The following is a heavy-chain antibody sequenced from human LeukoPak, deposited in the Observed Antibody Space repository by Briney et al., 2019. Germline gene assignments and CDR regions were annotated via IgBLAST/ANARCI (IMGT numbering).Heavy chain of an antibody. CDR2: INPNSGGT. CDR3: ARSLSDYDILTGYPYYFDY. D-gene: IGHD3-9*01. CDR1: GYTFTGYY. V-gene: IGHV1-2*02. Sequence: ASVKVSCKASGYTFTGYYMHWVRQAPGQGLEWMGWINPNSGGTNYAQKFQGRVTMTTDTSTSTAYMELRSMRSDDTAVYYCARSLSDYDILTGYPYYFDYWGQGTLVTVSS. J-gene: IGHJ4*02.